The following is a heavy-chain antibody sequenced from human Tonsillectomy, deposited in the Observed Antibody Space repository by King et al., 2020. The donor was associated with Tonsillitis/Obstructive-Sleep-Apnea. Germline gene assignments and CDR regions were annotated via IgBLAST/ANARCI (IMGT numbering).Heavy chain of an antibody. CDR3: ARGGGDIVVVPAAESYYYGVDV. V-gene: IGHV1-69*10. CDR2: IVPILGIV. Sequence: GQLVQSGAEVKKPGSSVKVSCKPSGGTFSSHAFSWVRQAPGQGLEWMGGIVPILGIVNDAQKFQGRVSLTADISTSTAYMELSSLRSDDTAVYYCARGGGDIVVVPAAESYYYGVDVWGQGTTVTVSS. D-gene: IGHD2-2*01. J-gene: IGHJ6*02. CDR1: GGTFSSHA.